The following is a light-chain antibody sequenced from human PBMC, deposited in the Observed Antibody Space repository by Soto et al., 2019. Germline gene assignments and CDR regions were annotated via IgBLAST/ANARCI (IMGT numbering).Light chain of an antibody. CDR3: QQANSFPPGFT. V-gene: IGKV1-12*01. CDR2: AAS. J-gene: IGKJ3*01. CDR1: QGISSC. Sequence: DIQMTQSPSSVSASVGDRVTITCRASQGISSCLAWYQQKPGKAPKLLIYAASSFQSGVPSRFSGSGSGTDFNLTISSLQPEDFAPYYCQQANSFPPGFTFGPGTKVDIK.